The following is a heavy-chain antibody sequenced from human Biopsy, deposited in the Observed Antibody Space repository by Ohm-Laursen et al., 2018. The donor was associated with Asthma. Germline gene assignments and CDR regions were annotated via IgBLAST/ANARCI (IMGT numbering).Heavy chain of an antibody. CDR3: ARGGYGDTWYYAAPGR. Sequence: SLRLSCSAYGFAFRTSAMHWVRQAPAKALAWVAIISHDGRKTDYGDTVRGRFAISRDNSKSTLYLEMNSLTPEDTAIYYCARGGYGDTWYYAAPGRWGQGTRVTVSS. J-gene: IGHJ4*02. CDR2: ISHDGRKT. CDR1: GFAFRTSA. D-gene: IGHD3-16*01. V-gene: IGHV3-30*03.